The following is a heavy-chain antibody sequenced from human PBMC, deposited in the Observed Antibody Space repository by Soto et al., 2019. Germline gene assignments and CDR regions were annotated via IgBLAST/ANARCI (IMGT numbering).Heavy chain of an antibody. D-gene: IGHD5-18*01. Sequence: PGGSLRLSCAASAFNFDEYCMHWVRQVAGKGLEWVAGIGWKSGRIGYADSVKGRFTISRDSAESSLYLQMSSLRPEDTALYYCAKDIFRLGDSAWSVFDYWGRGTLVTVSS. J-gene: IGHJ4*02. CDR2: IGWKSGRI. V-gene: IGHV3-9*01. CDR3: AKDIFRLGDSAWSVFDY. CDR1: AFNFDEYC.